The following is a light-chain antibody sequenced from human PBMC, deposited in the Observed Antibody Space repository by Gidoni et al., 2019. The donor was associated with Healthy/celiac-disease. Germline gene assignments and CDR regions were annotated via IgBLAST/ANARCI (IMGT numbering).Light chain of an antibody. V-gene: IGLV3-1*01. Sequence: SYELTQPPSVSVSPGQTASITCSGDKLGDKYACWYQQKPGQSPVLVIYQDSKRPSVTPERFSGSNSGNTATLTISGTQAMDEADYYCQAWDSSTAGAVFGGGTKLTVL. CDR3: QAWDSSTAGAV. CDR2: QDS. CDR1: KLGDKY. J-gene: IGLJ2*01.